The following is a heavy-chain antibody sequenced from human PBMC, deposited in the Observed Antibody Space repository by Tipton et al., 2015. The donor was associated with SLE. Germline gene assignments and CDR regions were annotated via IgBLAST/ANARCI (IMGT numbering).Heavy chain of an antibody. J-gene: IGHJ5*02. CDR2: IKEDGSEK. CDR1: GFTFSSSW. CDR3: AKGETPYNWFDP. D-gene: IGHD1-26*01. V-gene: IGHV3-7*03. Sequence: SLRLSCAASGFTFSSSWMNWVRLAPGKGLEWVANIKEDGSEKHYVDSVKDRLTISRDNSKNTLYLQMNSLRAEDTAVYYCAKGETPYNWFDPWGQGTLVTVSS.